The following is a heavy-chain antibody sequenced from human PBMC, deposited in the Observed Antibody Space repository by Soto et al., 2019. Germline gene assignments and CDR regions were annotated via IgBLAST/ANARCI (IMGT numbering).Heavy chain of an antibody. CDR2: ISYDGSNK. D-gene: IGHD2-2*01. J-gene: IGHJ6*02. V-gene: IGHV3-30*18. CDR3: AKVPYATYYYYYYGMDV. CDR1: GFTFSSHG. Sequence: AGSLRLSCAASGFTFSSHGMHQPRQAPGKGLEWVAVISYDGSNKYYADSVKGRFTISRDNSKNTLYLQMNSLRAEDTAVYYCAKVPYATYYYYYYGMDVWGQGTTVTVSS.